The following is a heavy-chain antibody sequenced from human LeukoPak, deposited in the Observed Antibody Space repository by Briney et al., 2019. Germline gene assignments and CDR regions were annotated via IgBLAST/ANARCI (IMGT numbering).Heavy chain of an antibody. J-gene: IGHJ4*02. CDR2: ISVSGNK. V-gene: IGHV3-23*01. CDR1: GFTLSSYA. D-gene: IGHD3-16*01. CDR3: ARDQGGVGY. Sequence: GGSLRLSCAASGFTLSSYAMSWVRHGPGKGLEWVSSISVSGNKYHPDSVKARFTISRHSYKNTLYLQMNSLRAADAAVYYCARDQGGVGYWGQGTLVTVSS.